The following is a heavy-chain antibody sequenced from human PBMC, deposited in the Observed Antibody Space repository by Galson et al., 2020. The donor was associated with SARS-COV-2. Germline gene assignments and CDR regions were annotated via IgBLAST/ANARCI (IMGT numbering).Heavy chain of an antibody. V-gene: IGHV4-39*02. Sequence: SETLSLTCTVSGGSISSNSHYWGWIRQPPGKPLEWIGSVYYSGTTYYNPSLKGRVTISIDTSRNHFSLNLRSVTAADTAVYYCARAHPAYRSNWFSNWFDPWGRGTLVTVSS. J-gene: IGHJ5*02. CDR1: GGSISSNSHY. CDR2: VYYSGTT. CDR3: ARAHPAYRSNWFSNWFDP. D-gene: IGHD6-13*01.